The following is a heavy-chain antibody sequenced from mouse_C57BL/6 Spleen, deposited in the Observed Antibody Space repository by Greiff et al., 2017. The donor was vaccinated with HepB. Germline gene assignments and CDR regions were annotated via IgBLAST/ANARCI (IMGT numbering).Heavy chain of an antibody. J-gene: IGHJ3*01. V-gene: IGHV14-4*01. CDR3: TTVGNPFAY. Sequence: EVQLQQSGAELVRPGASVKLSCTASGFNIKDDYMHWVKQRPEQGLEWIGWIDPENGDTEYASKFQGKATITADTSSNTAYLQLSSLTSEDTAVYYCTTVGNPFAYWGQGTLVTVSA. CDR2: IDPENGDT. CDR1: GFNIKDDY.